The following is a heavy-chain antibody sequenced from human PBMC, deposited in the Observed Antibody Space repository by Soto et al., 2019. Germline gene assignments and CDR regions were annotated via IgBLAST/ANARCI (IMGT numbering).Heavy chain of an antibody. CDR3: AHQGESLNN. Sequence: QITLKESGPTLVKPTQNLTLTCTFSGFSLNTGGVGVGWFRQTAGKALEWLALIYWDDDDCSSPSLKSRLTITKDTSKNPGVLTMTNMDPVDTATYYCAHQGESLNNGGPGTLVSVSS. V-gene: IGHV2-5*02. J-gene: IGHJ4*02. D-gene: IGHD3-16*01. CDR2: IYWDDDD. CDR1: GFSLNTGGVG.